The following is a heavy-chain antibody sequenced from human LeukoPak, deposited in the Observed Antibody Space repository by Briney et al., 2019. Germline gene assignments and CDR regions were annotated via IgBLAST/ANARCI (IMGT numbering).Heavy chain of an antibody. CDR2: IKQDGSEK. CDR3: ARSRIGDY. J-gene: IGHJ4*02. Sequence: PGGSLRHSCTVSGFTFSTYWMTWVRQAPGKGLEWVANIKQDGSEKYYVDSVKGRFTISRDNAKNSLYLQMNSLRAEDTAVYYCARSRIGDYWGQGTLVTVSS. CDR1: GFTFSTYW. V-gene: IGHV3-7*01. D-gene: IGHD3-10*01.